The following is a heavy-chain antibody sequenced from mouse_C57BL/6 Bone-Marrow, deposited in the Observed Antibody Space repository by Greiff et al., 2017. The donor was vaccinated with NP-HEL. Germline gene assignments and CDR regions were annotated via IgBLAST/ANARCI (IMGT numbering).Heavy chain of an antibody. D-gene: IGHD1-1*01. CDR1: GFTFSSYG. V-gene: IGHV5-6*01. CDR3: ARSTTVVAGAMDY. Sequence: VQLQQSGGDLVKPGGSLKLSCAASGFTFSSYGMSWVRQTPDKRLEWVATISSGGSYTYYPDSVKGRFTISRDNAKNTLYLQMSSLKSEDTAMYYCARSTTVVAGAMDYWGQGTSVTVSS. J-gene: IGHJ4*01. CDR2: ISSGGSYT.